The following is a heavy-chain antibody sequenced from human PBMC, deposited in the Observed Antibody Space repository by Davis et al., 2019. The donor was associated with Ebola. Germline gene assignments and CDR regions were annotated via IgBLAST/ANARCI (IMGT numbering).Heavy chain of an antibody. Sequence: PSETLSLTCTVSGGSISTYYWSWIRQPPGKGLEYIGYISYSGSTMYSPSLTSRLTISVDKSKNQFSLNLRSVTAADTAVYYCARAGFDEVLDYWGQGTPVTVSS. J-gene: IGHJ4*02. CDR3: ARAGFDEVLDY. CDR1: GGSISTYY. D-gene: IGHD3-3*01. V-gene: IGHV4-59*08. CDR2: ISYSGST.